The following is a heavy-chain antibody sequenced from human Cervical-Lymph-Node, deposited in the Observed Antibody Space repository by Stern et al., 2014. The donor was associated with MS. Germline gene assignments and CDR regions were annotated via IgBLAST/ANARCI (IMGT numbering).Heavy chain of an antibody. CDR1: GYSFNTHW. V-gene: IGHV5-10-1*03. D-gene: IGHD6-19*01. CDR2: IDPSDSYI. Sequence: VQLVESGEEVKKPGESLRISCKGSGYSFNTHWISWVRQMPGKGLERMGRIDPSDSYINYSPSFQGHVTISADKPTSTAFLQWSSLEASDTAIYYCARHNVPGPFDYWGQGTLVTVSS. J-gene: IGHJ4*02. CDR3: ARHNVPGPFDY.